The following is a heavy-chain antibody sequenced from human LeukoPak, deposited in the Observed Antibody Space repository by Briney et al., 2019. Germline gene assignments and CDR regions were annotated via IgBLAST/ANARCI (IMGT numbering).Heavy chain of an antibody. CDR2: IYSAGNT. D-gene: IGHD3-10*01. CDR1: GFTVSSNS. J-gene: IGHJ6*03. Sequence: GGSLRLSCTVSGFTVSSNSMSWVRQAPGKGLEWVSFIYSAGNTHYSDSVKGRFTISIDNSKNTLYLQMNSLRAEDTAVYYCARVSPMVRGVIITYNYYYYMDVWGKGTTVTISS. CDR3: ARVSPMVRGVIITYNYYYYMDV. V-gene: IGHV3-53*01.